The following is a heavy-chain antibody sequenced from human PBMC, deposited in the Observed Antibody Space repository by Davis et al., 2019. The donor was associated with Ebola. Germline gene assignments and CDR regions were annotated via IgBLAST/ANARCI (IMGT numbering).Heavy chain of an antibody. CDR1: GFTFSSYS. D-gene: IGHD6-6*01. CDR3: ARDSLAARRLFDY. V-gene: IGHV3-48*02. CDR2: ISSSSSTI. Sequence: GESLKISCAASGFTFSSYSMNWVRQAPGKGLEWVSYISSSSSTIYYADSVKGRFTISRDNAKNSLYLQMNSLRDKDTAVYYCARDSLAARRLFDYWGQGTLVTVSS. J-gene: IGHJ4*02.